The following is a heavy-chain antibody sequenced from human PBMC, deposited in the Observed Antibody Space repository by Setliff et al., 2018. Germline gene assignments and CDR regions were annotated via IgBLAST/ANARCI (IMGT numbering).Heavy chain of an antibody. CDR2: IYPGDSDT. CDR1: GYSFTSYW. D-gene: IGHD6-13*01. CDR3: ARVGQQLVYYYYGMDV. V-gene: IGHV5-51*01. Sequence: TGESLKISCKGSGYSFTSYWIGWVRQMPGKGLEWMGIIYPGDSDTRYSPSFQGQVTISADKSISTAYLQWSSLKASDTAMYYCARVGQQLVYYYYGMDVWGQGTTVTVS. J-gene: IGHJ6*02.